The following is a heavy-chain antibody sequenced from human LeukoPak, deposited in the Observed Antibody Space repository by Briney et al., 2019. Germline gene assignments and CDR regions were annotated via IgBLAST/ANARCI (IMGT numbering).Heavy chain of an antibody. D-gene: IGHD6-13*01. CDR1: GGSISSSNW. V-gene: IGHV4-4*02. Sequence: SGTLSLTCAVSGGSISSSNWWSWVRQPPGKGLEWIGEIYHSGSTNYNPSLKSRVTISVDTSKNQFSLKLSSVTAADTAVYYCARGVGQQLVRRDYWGQGTLVTVSS. CDR2: IYHSGST. J-gene: IGHJ4*02. CDR3: ARGVGQQLVRRDY.